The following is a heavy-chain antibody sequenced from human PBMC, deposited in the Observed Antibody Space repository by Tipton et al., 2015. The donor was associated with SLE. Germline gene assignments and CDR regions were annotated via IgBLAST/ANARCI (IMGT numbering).Heavy chain of an antibody. CDR1: GDSVSGQS. V-gene: IGHV4-59*02. CDR2: IFYSGST. Sequence: TLSLTCTVSGDSVSGQSWSWFRQPAGKGLEWIGYIFYSGSTNYNPSLKSRVTISLDTSRNQFSLKLNSVTAADTAVYYCARMRGGYNAHHWGQGILVTVSS. D-gene: IGHD5-24*01. CDR3: ARMRGGYNAHH. J-gene: IGHJ5*02.